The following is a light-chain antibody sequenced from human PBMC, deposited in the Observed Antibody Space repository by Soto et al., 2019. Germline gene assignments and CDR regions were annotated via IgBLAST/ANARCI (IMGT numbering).Light chain of an antibody. J-gene: IGLJ2*01. Sequence: SYELTQPPSVSASPGQAANITCSGDALPRQNVYWYQQRPGQVPLLLIYKDKQRSSGIPERFSGSTSGTTATLTISGVLAEDEADYFCQSADTTGTPVFGGGTKVTVL. CDR1: ALPRQN. V-gene: IGLV3-25*03. CDR2: KDK. CDR3: QSADTTGTPV.